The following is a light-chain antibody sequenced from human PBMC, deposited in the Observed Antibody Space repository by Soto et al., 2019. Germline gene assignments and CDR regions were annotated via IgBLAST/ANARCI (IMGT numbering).Light chain of an antibody. CDR3: QQEYNLPRT. V-gene: IGKV3D-7*01. CDR2: GAS. CDR1: QSVSSSY. Sequence: PGERVTLSCRASQSVSSSYLTWYQQKPGQAPRLLIYGASTRATSIPARFSGSGSGTDFTLTISRLQPEDFAVYYCQQEYNLPRTFGQGTKVEIK. J-gene: IGKJ1*01.